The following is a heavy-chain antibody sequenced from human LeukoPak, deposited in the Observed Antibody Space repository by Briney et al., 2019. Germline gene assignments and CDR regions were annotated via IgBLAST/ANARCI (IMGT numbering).Heavy chain of an antibody. CDR2: IYYSGST. D-gene: IGHD2-15*01. V-gene: IGHV4-59*01. Sequence: PSETLSLTCTVSGGSISSCYWSWIRQPPGKGLEWIGYIYYSGSTNYNPSLKSRVTISVDTSKNQFSLKLSSVTAADTAVYYCAREGGGSCYSCLDYWGQGTLVTVSS. CDR1: GGSISSCY. CDR3: AREGGGSCYSCLDY. J-gene: IGHJ4*02.